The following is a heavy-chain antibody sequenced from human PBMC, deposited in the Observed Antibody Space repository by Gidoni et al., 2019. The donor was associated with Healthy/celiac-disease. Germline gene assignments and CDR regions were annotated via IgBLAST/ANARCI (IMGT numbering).Heavy chain of an antibody. CDR1: GFSFSSYG. CDR2: ISYDGSNK. D-gene: IGHD4-17*01. J-gene: IGHJ4*02. CDR3: AKDLSTVTTSLAFDY. Sequence: QVQLVESGGGVVQPGRSLRLSCAASGFSFSSYGMHWVRQAPGKGLEWVAVISYDGSNKYYADSVKGRFTISRDNSKNTLYLQMNSLRAEDTAVYYCAKDLSTVTTSLAFDYWGQGTLVTVSS. V-gene: IGHV3-30*18.